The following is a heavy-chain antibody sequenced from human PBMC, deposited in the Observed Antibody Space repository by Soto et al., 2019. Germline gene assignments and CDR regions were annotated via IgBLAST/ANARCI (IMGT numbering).Heavy chain of an antibody. V-gene: IGHV3-74*01. Sequence: GGSLRLSCAASGFTFSSYWMHWVRQAPGKGLVWVSRINSDGSSTSYADSVKGRFTISRDNAKNTLYLQMNSLRAEDTAVYYCARDFSNYGDYYYYYYMDVWGKGTTVTVSS. J-gene: IGHJ6*03. CDR1: GFTFSSYW. D-gene: IGHD4-4*01. CDR2: INSDGSST. CDR3: ARDFSNYGDYYYYYYMDV.